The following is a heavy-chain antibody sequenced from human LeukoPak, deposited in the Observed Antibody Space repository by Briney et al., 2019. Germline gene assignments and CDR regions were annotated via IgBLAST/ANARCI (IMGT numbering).Heavy chain of an antibody. CDR2: IHSDGGVT. V-gene: IGHV3-74*01. Sequence: GGSLRLSCAASGFAFDYYWMNWVRQAPGKRLVWVSRIHSDGGVTRYADSVKGRFTISRDNAKNTLYLQKNDLTVEDTGVYYCSSELVAATKFAHLAMDAWGQGTTVTVSS. D-gene: IGHD1-26*01. CDR3: SSELVAATKFAHLAMDA. CDR1: GFAFDYYW. J-gene: IGHJ6*02.